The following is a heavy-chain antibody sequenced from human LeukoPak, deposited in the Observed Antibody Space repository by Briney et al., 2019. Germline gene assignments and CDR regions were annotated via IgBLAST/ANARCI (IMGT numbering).Heavy chain of an antibody. CDR3: ARDLVGATTGGDY. D-gene: IGHD1-26*01. J-gene: IGHJ4*02. Sequence: GGSLRLSCTASGFTFRTYGMHWVRQAPGKGLEWVAVIWSDGSNKEYVDSVKGRFTISRDNAKNSLYLQMNSLRAEDTAVYYCARDLVGATTGGDYWGQGTLVTVSS. V-gene: IGHV3-33*01. CDR2: IWSDGSNK. CDR1: GFTFRTYG.